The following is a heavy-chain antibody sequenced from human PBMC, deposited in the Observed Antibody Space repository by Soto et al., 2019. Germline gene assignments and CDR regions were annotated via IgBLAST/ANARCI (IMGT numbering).Heavy chain of an antibody. CDR3: AKLLRPGYYYYYGMDV. V-gene: IGHV3-33*06. CDR2: IWYDGSNK. Sequence: GGSLRLSCAASGFTFSSYGMHWVRQAPGKGLEWVAVIWYDGSNKYYADSVKGRFTISRDNSKNTLYLQMNSLRAEDTAVYYCAKLLRPGYYYYYGMDVWGQGTTVTVSS. J-gene: IGHJ6*02. D-gene: IGHD2-15*01. CDR1: GFTFSSYG.